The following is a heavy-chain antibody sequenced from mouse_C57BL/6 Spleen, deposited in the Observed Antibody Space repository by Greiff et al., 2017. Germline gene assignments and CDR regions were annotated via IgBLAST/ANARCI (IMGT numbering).Heavy chain of an antibody. J-gene: IGHJ1*03. Sequence: EVQLQQSGPVLVKPGASVKMSCKASGYTFTDYYMNWVKQSHGKSLEWIGVINPYNGGTSYNQKFKGKATLTVDKSSSTAYMELNSLTSEDSAVYYCARGPNYYGSSYRYFDVWGTGTTVTVSS. CDR3: ARGPNYYGSSYRYFDV. D-gene: IGHD1-1*01. CDR2: INPYNGGT. CDR1: GYTFTDYY. V-gene: IGHV1-19*01.